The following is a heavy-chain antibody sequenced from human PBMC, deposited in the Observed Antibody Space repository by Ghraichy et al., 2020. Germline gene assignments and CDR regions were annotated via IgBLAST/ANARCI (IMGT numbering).Heavy chain of an antibody. D-gene: IGHD6-13*01. CDR1: GSTFSPNS. CDR3: ARVGAAPGVNLEDS. CDR2: ISSTGRVK. Sequence: GESLNISCADSGSTFSPNSINWVRQAPGKGLEWVSYISSTGRVKKYADSVRGRFTVSRDNAKNSLFLQMDSLRAEDTAVYYCARVGAAPGVNLEDSWGQGTLVTVSS. V-gene: IGHV3-48*01. J-gene: IGHJ5*01.